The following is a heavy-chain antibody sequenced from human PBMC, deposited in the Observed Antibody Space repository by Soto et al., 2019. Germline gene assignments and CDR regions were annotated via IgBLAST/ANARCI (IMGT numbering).Heavy chain of an antibody. CDR1: GYPVTAYY. D-gene: IGHD6-19*01. CDR3: ARGGGVGVAGSAAFEM. CDR2: INPATGAA. J-gene: IGHJ3*02. Sequence: QLHLVQSGAVVKKPGASVTVSCSASGYPVTAYYMHWVRQAPGRGLEWMGGINPATGAAKYTQTFQGRVTRAGDTARGRVCMEVSGLTSEDAAGFYWARGGGVGVAGSAAFEMWGQGALGSVAS. V-gene: IGHV1-2*02.